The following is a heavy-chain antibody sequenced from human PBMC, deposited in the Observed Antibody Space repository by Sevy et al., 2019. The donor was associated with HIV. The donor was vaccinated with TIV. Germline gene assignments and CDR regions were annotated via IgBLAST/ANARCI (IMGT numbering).Heavy chain of an antibody. Sequence: GGSLRLSCAASGFSLSNYAMSWVRQAPGKGLEWISTKTGSAGVTYYADSVKGRFTISRDNSKNTLFWQMNSLRAEDTALYYCAKGRIPSMGTLGPFDSWGQGTLVTVSS. CDR3: AKGRIPSMGTLGPFDS. CDR2: KTGSAGVT. D-gene: IGHD1-1*01. V-gene: IGHV3-23*01. J-gene: IGHJ4*02. CDR1: GFSLSNYA.